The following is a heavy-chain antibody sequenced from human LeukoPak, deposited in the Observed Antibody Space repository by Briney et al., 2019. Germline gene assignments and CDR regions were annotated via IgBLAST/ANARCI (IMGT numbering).Heavy chain of an antibody. CDR3: ARRIAAAGTDLDY. J-gene: IGHJ4*02. CDR1: GYTFTGYY. Sequence: VASVKVSCKASGYTFTGYYMHWVRQAPGQGLEWMGWINPNSGGTNYAQKFQGRVTMTRDTSISTAYMELSRLRSDDTAVYYCARRIAAAGTDLDYWGQGTLVTVSS. V-gene: IGHV1-2*02. D-gene: IGHD6-13*01. CDR2: INPNSGGT.